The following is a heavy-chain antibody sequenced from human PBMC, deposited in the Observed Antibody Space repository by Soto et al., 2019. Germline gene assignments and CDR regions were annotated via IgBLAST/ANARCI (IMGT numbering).Heavy chain of an antibody. J-gene: IGHJ4*02. CDR2: IYWDDDK. CDR1: GFSLSTRGVG. V-gene: IGHV2-5*02. D-gene: IGHD3-16*01. CDR3: AHKGGGDRILDY. Sequence: QITLKESGPTLVKPTQTLTLTCTFSGFSLSTRGVGVGWIRQPPGKALEWLAIIYWDDDKRYSPSLKSRLTIPKDTSKNQVVLTMTNMEPVDTATYSCAHKGGGDRILDYWGQGTLVTVSS.